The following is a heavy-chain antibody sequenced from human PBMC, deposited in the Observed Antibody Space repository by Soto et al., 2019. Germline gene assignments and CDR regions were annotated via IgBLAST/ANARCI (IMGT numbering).Heavy chain of an antibody. V-gene: IGHV4-39*01. CDR1: GGSVSSSSYY. D-gene: IGHD2-15*01. CDR2: VYYSGST. Sequence: SETLSLTCTVSGGSVSSSSYYWGWVRQPPGKGLEWIGSVYYSGSTYYNPSLESRVTISVDKSKNQFSLKLMSLSAADTAVYYCGRGISYLVVVTAATPFDFWGPGTLVTVSS. J-gene: IGHJ4*02. CDR3: GRGISYLVVVTAATPFDF.